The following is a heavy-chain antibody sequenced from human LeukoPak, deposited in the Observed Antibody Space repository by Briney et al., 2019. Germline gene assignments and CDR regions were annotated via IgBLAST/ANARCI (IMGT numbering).Heavy chain of an antibody. J-gene: IGHJ5*02. CDR3: ARDLFEMATYNWFDP. CDR2: IRTSSSYI. V-gene: IGHV3-21*01. D-gene: IGHD5-24*01. CDR1: AFTFTSYS. Sequence: AGSRTLSCPLYAFTFTSYSMNWVRQAPGDVLEWDSSIRTSSSYIYYADSVKGRFTISRDNAKNSLYLQMNSLRAEDTAVYYCARDLFEMATYNWFDPWGQGTLGTVSS.